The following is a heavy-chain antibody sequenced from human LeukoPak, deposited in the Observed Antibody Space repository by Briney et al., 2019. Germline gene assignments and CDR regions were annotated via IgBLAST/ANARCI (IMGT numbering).Heavy chain of an antibody. CDR1: GGTFSSYA. CDR2: IIPILGIA. Sequence: GASVKVSCKASGGTFSSYAISWVRQAPGQGIEWMGRIIPILGIANYAQKFQGRVTITADKSTSTAYMELSSLRSEDTAVYYCATGYRYGQYYFDYWGQGTLVTVSS. V-gene: IGHV1-69*04. J-gene: IGHJ4*02. CDR3: ATGYRYGQYYFDY. D-gene: IGHD5-18*01.